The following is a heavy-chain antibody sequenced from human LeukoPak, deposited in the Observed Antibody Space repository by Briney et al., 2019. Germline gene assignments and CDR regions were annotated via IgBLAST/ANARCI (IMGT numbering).Heavy chain of an antibody. V-gene: IGHV1-69*05. D-gene: IGHD7-27*01. CDR2: IIPIFGTT. Sequence: SVKVSCKASGGSFSSYGISWVRQAPGQGLEWMGRIIPIFGTTNYAQKFQGRVTITTDESTSTAYMELSSLRSEDTAVCYCARDGNWGSWYFDLWGRGTLVTVSS. CDR3: ARDGNWGSWYFDL. J-gene: IGHJ2*01. CDR1: GGSFSSYG.